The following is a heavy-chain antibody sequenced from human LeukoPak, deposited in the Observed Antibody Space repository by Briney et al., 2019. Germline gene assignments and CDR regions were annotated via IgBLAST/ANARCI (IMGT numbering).Heavy chain of an antibody. CDR3: ARSKYCSSTSCYGSLDY. Sequence: PGGSLRLSCAASGFTFSSYSMNWVRQAPGKGLEWVSYISSSSSTIYYADSVKGRFTISRDNAKNSLYLQMNSLRAEDTAVYYCARSKYCSSTSCYGSLDYWGQGTLVTVSS. CDR1: GFTFSSYS. CDR2: ISSSSSTI. J-gene: IGHJ4*02. V-gene: IGHV3-48*01. D-gene: IGHD2-2*01.